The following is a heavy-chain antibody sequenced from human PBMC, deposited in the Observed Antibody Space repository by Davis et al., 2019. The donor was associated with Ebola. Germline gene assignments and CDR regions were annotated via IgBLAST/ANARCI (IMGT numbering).Heavy chain of an antibody. CDR1: GFNFGTYW. D-gene: IGHD5-18*01. CDR3: ARGSYGY. CDR2: MNPEGSEK. J-gene: IGHJ4*02. Sequence: GESLKISCAASGFNFGTYWMSWVRQVPGKGLEWVANMNPEGSEKHYVDSVKGRFTISRDNAKNSLYLQMNSLRAEDTAVYYCARGSYGYWGQGTLVTVSS. V-gene: IGHV3-7*03.